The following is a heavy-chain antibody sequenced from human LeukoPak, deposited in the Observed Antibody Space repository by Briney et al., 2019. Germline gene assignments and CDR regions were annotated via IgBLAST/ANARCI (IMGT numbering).Heavy chain of an antibody. V-gene: IGHV1-46*01. D-gene: IGHD5-12*01. CDR2: INPSGGST. Sequence: ASVKVSCKASGYTFTSYYMHWVRQAPGQGLEWMGIINPSGGSTSYAQKFQGRVTMTRDTSTSTVYMELSSLRSEDTAVYYCARELSSGGYVLSYFDYWGRGTLVTVSS. J-gene: IGHJ4*02. CDR1: GYTFTSYY. CDR3: ARELSSGGYVLSYFDY.